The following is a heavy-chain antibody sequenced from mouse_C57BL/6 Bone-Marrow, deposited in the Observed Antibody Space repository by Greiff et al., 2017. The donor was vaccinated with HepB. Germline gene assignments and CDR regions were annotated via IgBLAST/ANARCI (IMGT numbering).Heavy chain of an antibody. CDR1: GYSFTGYY. D-gene: IGHD1-1*02. V-gene: IGHV1-42*01. CDR3: ARRHYVAY. Sequence: EVHLVESGPELVKPGASVKISCKASGYSFTGYYMNWVKQSPEKSLEWIGEINPSTGGTTYNQKFKAKATLTVDKSSSTAYMQLKSLTSEDSAVYYCARRHYVAYWGQGTLVTVSA. CDR2: INPSTGGT. J-gene: IGHJ3*01.